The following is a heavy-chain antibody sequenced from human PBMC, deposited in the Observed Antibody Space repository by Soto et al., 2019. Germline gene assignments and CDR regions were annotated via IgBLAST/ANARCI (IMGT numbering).Heavy chain of an antibody. Sequence: EVQLVESGGGLVQPGGSLRISCAASGITVITNYFSWVRQAPGQGLEWVSGIYSDGSTHYADSVKGRFTISRDNSKNTLYLQMNPLRAEDTGVYYCTRDPTTSIVTDYWGQGTLVTVSS. CDR2: IYSDGST. J-gene: IGHJ4*02. D-gene: IGHD2-21*01. CDR3: TRDPTTSIVTDY. CDR1: GITVITNY. V-gene: IGHV3-66*01.